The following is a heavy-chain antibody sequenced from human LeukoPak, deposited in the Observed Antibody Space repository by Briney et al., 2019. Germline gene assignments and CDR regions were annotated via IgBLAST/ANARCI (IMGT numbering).Heavy chain of an antibody. V-gene: IGHV1-2*02. CDR1: GYTFTGYY. CDR3: ARESSGYFRGY. J-gene: IGHJ4*02. CDR2: INPDSGGT. D-gene: IGHD3-22*01. Sequence: ASVKVSCKASGYTFTGYYIHWVRQAPGQGLDWMGWINPDSGGTNYAQKFQGRVTMTRDTSITTAYMELSRLRSDDTAVYYCARESSGYFRGYWGQGTLVTVSS.